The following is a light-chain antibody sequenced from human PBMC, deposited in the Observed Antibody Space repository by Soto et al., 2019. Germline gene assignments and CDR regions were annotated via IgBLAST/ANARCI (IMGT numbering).Light chain of an antibody. Sequence: TVMPHSPATRALSPWAHATLSCRASQSVSSNLAWYQQKPGQAPRLLIYGASTRATGIPARFSGSGSGTEFTLTISSLQSEDFAVYYCQQYNNWPQTFGQGTKVDIK. V-gene: IGKV3-15*01. CDR3: QQYNNWPQT. CDR1: QSVSSN. CDR2: GAS. J-gene: IGKJ1*01.